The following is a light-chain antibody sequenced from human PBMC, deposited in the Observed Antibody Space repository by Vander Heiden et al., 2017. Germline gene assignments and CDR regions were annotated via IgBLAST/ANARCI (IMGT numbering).Light chain of an antibody. CDR1: QSISSW. V-gene: IGKV1-5*03. CDR3: QHYNNWT. CDR2: KAS. Sequence: DIQMTQSPSTLSASVGDRVTITCRASQSISSWLAWDQQKPGKAPKLLIYKASSLERGVQSRFSGSGSGTEFTLTISSLQTDDFETYYPQHYNNWTFGQGTKVEIK. J-gene: IGKJ1*01.